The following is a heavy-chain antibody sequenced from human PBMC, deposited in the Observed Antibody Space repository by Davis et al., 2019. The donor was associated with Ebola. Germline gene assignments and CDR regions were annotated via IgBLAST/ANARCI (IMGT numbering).Heavy chain of an antibody. Sequence: PGGSLRLSCAASGFTFSEYWMHWVRQAPGKGLVWVSRIDSDGTTTTYADSVKGRFTISRDNAKNTLYLQMNSLRDEDTAVYYCASPRLGEQRGYWGQGTLVTVSS. CDR1: GFTFSEYW. D-gene: IGHD3-16*01. V-gene: IGHV3-74*01. CDR3: ASPRLGEQRGY. J-gene: IGHJ4*02. CDR2: IDSDGTTT.